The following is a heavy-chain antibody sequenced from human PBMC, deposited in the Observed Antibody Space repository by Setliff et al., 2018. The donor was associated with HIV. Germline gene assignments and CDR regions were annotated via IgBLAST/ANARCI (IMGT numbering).Heavy chain of an antibody. CDR1: GGSISSHY. CDR3: ARAPPGIQNDAFDI. Sequence: SETLSLTCTVSGGSISSHYWSWIRQPPGKGLEWIGSIYYSDSINYNPSLKSRVTISFDTSQNQFSLKLSSVTAADTAVFYCARAPPGIQNDAFDIWGQGAMVTVSS. J-gene: IGHJ3*02. CDR2: IYYSDSI. V-gene: IGHV4-59*08.